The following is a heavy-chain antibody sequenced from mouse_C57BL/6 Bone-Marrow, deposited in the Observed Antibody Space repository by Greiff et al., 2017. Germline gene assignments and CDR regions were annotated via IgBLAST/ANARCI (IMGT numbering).Heavy chain of an antibody. J-gene: IGHJ4*01. CDR1: GYTFTSYW. CDR2: IYPGRGST. V-gene: IGHV1-55*01. CDR3: AREGVVADYYAMDY. D-gene: IGHD1-1*01. Sequence: VQLQQPGAELVKPGASVKMSCKASGYTFTSYWITWVKQRPGQGLEWIGDIYPGRGSTNYNEKFKSKATLTVDTSSSTAYMQLSSLTSEDSAVYYCAREGVVADYYAMDYWGQGTSVTVSS.